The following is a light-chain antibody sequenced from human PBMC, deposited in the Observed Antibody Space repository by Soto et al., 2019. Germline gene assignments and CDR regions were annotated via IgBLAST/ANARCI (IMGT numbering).Light chain of an antibody. CDR1: SSDIGGYTY. J-gene: IGLJ1*01. V-gene: IGLV2-8*01. CDR3: SSYANSNNYV. CDR2: EVS. Sequence: QSVLTQPPSASGSPGHSVTISCSGTSSDIGGYTYVSWYQHHPGKASKLMIYEVSKRPSGVPDRFSGSKSGNTASLTVSGLQAEDEADYYCSSYANSNNYVFGTGTKVTVL.